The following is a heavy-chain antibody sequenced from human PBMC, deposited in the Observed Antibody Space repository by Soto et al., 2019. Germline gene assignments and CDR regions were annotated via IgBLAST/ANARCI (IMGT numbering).Heavy chain of an antibody. CDR3: ARHGVDDFWSGYPPAPFDI. CDR1: GGSISSSSYY. CDR2: IYYSGST. V-gene: IGHV4-39*01. Sequence: QLQLQESGPGLVKPSETLSLTCTVPGGSISSSSYYWGWIRQPPGTGLEWIGSIYYSGSTYYNPSLKSRVPISVDTSKNQFSLKRSSVTAADTAVYYCARHGVDDFWSGYPPAPFDIWGQGTMVTVSS. D-gene: IGHD3-3*01. J-gene: IGHJ3*02.